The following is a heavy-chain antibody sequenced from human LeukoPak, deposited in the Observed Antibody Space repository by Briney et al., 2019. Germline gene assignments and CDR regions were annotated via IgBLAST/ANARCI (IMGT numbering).Heavy chain of an antibody. J-gene: IGHJ6*03. CDR1: GGTFSSYA. D-gene: IGHD1-1*01. V-gene: IGHV1-69*13. Sequence: ASVKVSCKASGGTFSSYAISWVRPAPGQGHEWMGGIIPIFGTANYAQKFQGRVTITADESTSTAYMELSSLRSEDTAVYYCARVPYDQAQYYYYMDVWGKGTTVTVSS. CDR2: IIPIFGTA. CDR3: ARVPYDQAQYYYYMDV.